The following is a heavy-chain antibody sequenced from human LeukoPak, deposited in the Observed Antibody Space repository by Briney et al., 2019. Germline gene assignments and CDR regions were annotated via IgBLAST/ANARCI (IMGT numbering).Heavy chain of an antibody. J-gene: IGHJ5*02. D-gene: IGHD6-19*01. V-gene: IGHV3-11*06. Sequence: PGGSLRLSCAASGFTFSDYYMSWISQAPGKGLEWLSYISRNSYTNYADSVKGRFTISRDNAKNSLYLQMAGLRAEDTAVYYCVRDRQFYISGQWLPSGGFDPWGQGTLVTVSS. CDR2: ISRNSYT. CDR1: GFTFSDYY. CDR3: VRDRQFYISGQWLPSGGFDP.